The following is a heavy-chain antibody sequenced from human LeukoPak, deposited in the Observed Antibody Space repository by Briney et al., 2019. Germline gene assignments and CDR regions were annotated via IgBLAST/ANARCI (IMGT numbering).Heavy chain of an antibody. CDR2: IYYSGST. Sequence: SETLSLTCTVSGGSISSSSYYWGWIRQPPGKGLEWIGSIYYSGSTYYNPSLKSRVTISVDTSKNQFSLKLSSVTAADTAVYYCARAAGTMKGYYFDYWGQGTLVTVSS. V-gene: IGHV4-39*07. CDR1: GGSISSSSYY. CDR3: ARAAGTMKGYYFDY. J-gene: IGHJ4*02. D-gene: IGHD6-13*01.